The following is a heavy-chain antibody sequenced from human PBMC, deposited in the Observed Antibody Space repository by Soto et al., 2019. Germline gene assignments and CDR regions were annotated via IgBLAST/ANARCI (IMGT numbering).Heavy chain of an antibody. CDR3: ARAKNSGTTVTTRGYYYYGMDV. Sequence: GGSLRLSCAASGLTFSSYAMHWVRQAPGKGLEWVAVISYDGSNKYYADSVKGRFTISRDNSKNTLYLQMNSLRAEDTAVYYCARAKNSGTTVTTRGYYYYGMDVWGQGTTVTVSS. CDR1: GLTFSSYA. D-gene: IGHD4-4*01. J-gene: IGHJ6*02. CDR2: ISYDGSNK. V-gene: IGHV3-30-3*01.